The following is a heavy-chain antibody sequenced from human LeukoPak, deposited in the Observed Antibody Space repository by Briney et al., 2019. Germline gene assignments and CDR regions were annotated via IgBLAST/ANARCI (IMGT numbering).Heavy chain of an antibody. CDR2: IHDSGTT. CDR3: AIEHDGATFSNL. Sequence: SVTLSLNCTVSGGSISGSYWNWIRQPPGKGLEWIGCIHDSGTTNYNPSLKSRATISLHTSKNQFSLRLTSVTAADTAVYYCAIEHDGATFSNLWGQGTLVAVSS. CDR1: GGSISGSY. J-gene: IGHJ5*02. V-gene: IGHV4-59*01. D-gene: IGHD5-12*01.